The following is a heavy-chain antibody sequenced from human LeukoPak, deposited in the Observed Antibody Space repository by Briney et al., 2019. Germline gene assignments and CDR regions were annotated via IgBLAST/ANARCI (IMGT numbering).Heavy chain of an antibody. V-gene: IGHV3-30*18. D-gene: IGHD3-22*01. Sequence: GGSPRLSCAASGFTFSSYGMHWVRQAPGKGLEWVAVISYDGSNKYYADSVKGRFTISRDNSKNTLYLQMNSLRAEDTAVYYCAKDGGDSSGLFDYWGQGTLVTVSS. CDR3: AKDGGDSSGLFDY. CDR1: GFTFSSYG. J-gene: IGHJ4*02. CDR2: ISYDGSNK.